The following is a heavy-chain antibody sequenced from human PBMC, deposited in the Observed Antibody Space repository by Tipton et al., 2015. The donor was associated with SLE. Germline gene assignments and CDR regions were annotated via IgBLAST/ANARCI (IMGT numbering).Heavy chain of an antibody. CDR3: ARDHKYSSSLFDY. CDR2: IYTSGST. D-gene: IGHD6-6*01. CDR1: GYSISSSYY. Sequence: LRLSCAVSGYSISSSYYWSWIRQPAGKGLEWIGRIYTSGSTNYNPSLKSRVTISVDTSKNQFSLKLSSVTAADTAVYYCARDHKYSSSLFDYWGQGTLVTVSS. V-gene: IGHV4-61*02. J-gene: IGHJ4*02.